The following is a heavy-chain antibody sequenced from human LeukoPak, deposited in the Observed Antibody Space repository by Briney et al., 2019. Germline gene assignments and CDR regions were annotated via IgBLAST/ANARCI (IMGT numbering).Heavy chain of an antibody. CDR2: IYYSGST. CDR3: ARDLEGYNGFDN. V-gene: IGHV4-59*11. D-gene: IGHD5-24*01. J-gene: IGHJ4*02. CDR1: GGSISSHY. Sequence: PSETLSLTCTVSGGSISSHYWSWTRQPPGKGLEWIGYIYYSGSTNYNPSLKSRVTISVDTSKNQFSLKVSSVTAADTAVYYCARDLEGYNGFDNWGQGTLVTVSS.